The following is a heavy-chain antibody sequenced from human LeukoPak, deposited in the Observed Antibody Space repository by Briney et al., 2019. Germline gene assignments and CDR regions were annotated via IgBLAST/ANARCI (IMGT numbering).Heavy chain of an antibody. Sequence: GGSLRLSCAASGFTFSSYGMHWVRQAPGKGLEWVAVIPYDGSNKYYADSVKGRFTISRDNSKNTLYLQMNNLRVEDTAVYARVLPPLDYWGQGTLVTVSS. CDR1: GFTFSSYG. D-gene: IGHD3-16*01. CDR3: VLPPLDY. V-gene: IGHV3-30*03. J-gene: IGHJ4*02. CDR2: IPYDGSNK.